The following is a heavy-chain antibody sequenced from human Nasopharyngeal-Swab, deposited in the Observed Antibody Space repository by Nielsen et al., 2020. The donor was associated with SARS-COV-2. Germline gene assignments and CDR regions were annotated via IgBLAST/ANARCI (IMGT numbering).Heavy chain of an antibody. CDR1: GFTFTSSA. CDR2: IVVGSGNT. Sequence: SVKVSCKASGFTFTSSAVQWVRQARGQRLEWIGWIVVGSGNTNYAQKFQERVTITRDMSTSTAYMELSSLRSEDTAVYYCATTGVNCTGGVCYTSTYYYYGMDVWGQGTTVTVSS. CDR3: ATTGVNCTGGVCYTSTYYYYGMDV. V-gene: IGHV1-58*01. J-gene: IGHJ6*02. D-gene: IGHD2-8*02.